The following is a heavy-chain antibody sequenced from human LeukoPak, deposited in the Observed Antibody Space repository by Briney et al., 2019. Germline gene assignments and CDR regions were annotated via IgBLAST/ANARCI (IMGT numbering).Heavy chain of an antibody. CDR2: IRSKANSYAT. CDR1: GFTFSGSA. D-gene: IGHD6-19*01. J-gene: IGHJ4*02. Sequence: PGGSLRLSCAASGFTFSGSAMHWVRQASGKGLEWVGRIRSKANSYATAYAASVKGRFTISRDDSKNTLYLQMNSLKTEDTAVYYCTTVSSGWYYDYWGQGTLVTVSS. CDR3: TTVSSGWYYDY. V-gene: IGHV3-73*01.